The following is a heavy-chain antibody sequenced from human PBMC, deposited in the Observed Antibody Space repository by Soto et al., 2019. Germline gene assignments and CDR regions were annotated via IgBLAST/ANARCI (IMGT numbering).Heavy chain of an antibody. V-gene: IGHV3-21*01. CDR1: GFTFSSYA. CDR2: ISDSGHYI. J-gene: IGHJ5*02. D-gene: IGHD3-22*01. Sequence: GGSLRLSCAASGFTFSSYAMSWVRQAPGKGLEWLSSISDSGHYIYYADSVKGRFTISRDNAKNSLFLQMNSLRGEDTAVYYCARSGLALPYSASHWFDPWGHGTLVTVSS. CDR3: ARSGLALPYSASHWFDP.